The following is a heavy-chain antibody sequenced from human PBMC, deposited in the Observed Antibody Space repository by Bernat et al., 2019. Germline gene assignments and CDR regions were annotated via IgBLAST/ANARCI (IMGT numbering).Heavy chain of an antibody. CDR1: GGSITTGGYS. Sequence: QVQLQESAPGLVKPSQPLSLTGTVVGGSITTGGYSWSGSGHPPGRGLKWLGYLYYSGSTVYNRSLKSRLTISVDTSTNQFSLKLSSMTAADTAVYYCARDSGDYSFDIWGQGTMVTVSS. CDR2: LYYSGST. D-gene: IGHD3-22*01. CDR3: ARDSGDYSFDI. V-gene: IGHV4-31*03. J-gene: IGHJ3*02.